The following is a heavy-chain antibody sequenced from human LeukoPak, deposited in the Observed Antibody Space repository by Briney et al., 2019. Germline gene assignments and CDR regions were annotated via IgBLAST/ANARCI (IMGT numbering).Heavy chain of an antibody. J-gene: IGHJ4*02. CDR1: GFVFSASY. CDR3: ARDTFQPGLIDS. Sequence: PGGSLRLSCAASGFVFSASYMSWVRKAPGKGLEWVSYINDDSSDIHYAGSVRGRFTISRDDARKTLYLQLSSLRVEDTAVYYCARDTFQPGLIDSWGQGTLVTVSS. CDR2: INDDSSDI. V-gene: IGHV3-11*06. D-gene: IGHD2-2*01.